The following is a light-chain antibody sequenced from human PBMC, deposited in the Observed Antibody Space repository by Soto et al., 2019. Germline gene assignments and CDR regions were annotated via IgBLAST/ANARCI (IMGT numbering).Light chain of an antibody. CDR2: KAS. CDR3: QQYNSYLWT. V-gene: IGKV1-5*03. Sequence: DIQMTQSPSTLSASVGDRVTITCRASQSISSWLAWYQQKPGKAPKLLIYKASSLESGVPSRFSGSGSGTEITLTISSLQPDDFATYYCQQYNSYLWTFGQGTKV. CDR1: QSISSW. J-gene: IGKJ1*01.